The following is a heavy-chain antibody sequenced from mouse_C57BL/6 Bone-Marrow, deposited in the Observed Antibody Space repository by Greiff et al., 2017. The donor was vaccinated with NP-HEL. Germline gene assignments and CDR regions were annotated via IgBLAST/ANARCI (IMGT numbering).Heavy chain of an antibody. D-gene: IGHD2-1*01. CDR2: SSNKANDYTT. J-gene: IGHJ4*01. CDR1: GFTFSDFY. V-gene: IGHV7-1*01. CDR3: ARDAFYYGNLYAMDY. Sequence: EVNVVESGGGLVQSGRSLRLSCATSGFTFSDFYMEWVRQAPGQGLEWIAASSNKANDYTTEYSVSVKGRFIVSRDTSQSILYLQMNALRAEDTAIYYCARDAFYYGNLYAMDYWGQGTSVTVSS.